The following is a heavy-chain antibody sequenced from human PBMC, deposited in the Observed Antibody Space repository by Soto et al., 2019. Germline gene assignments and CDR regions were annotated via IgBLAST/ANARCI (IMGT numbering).Heavy chain of an antibody. Sequence: EVQLLESGGGLVQPGGSLRLSCAAYGYSFSDYSMTWVRQTPGRGLEWVSTLTPAGTTFYSDSVKGRFTISRDNNRNTLSLQMFNLRAEDTARYYCAKRATTVPTPGNYFDCWGQGTLVTDSS. V-gene: IGHV3-23*01. CDR3: AKRATTVPTPGNYFDC. CDR1: GYSFSDYS. D-gene: IGHD4-17*01. CDR2: LTPAGTT. J-gene: IGHJ4*02.